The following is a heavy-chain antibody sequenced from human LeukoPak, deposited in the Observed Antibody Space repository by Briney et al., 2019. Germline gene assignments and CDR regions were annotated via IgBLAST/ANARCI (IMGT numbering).Heavy chain of an antibody. D-gene: IGHD3-3*01. CDR1: GGSFSGYY. CDR2: INHSGST. V-gene: IGHV4-34*01. CDR3: ARGQAYYDFWSGHSSPDY. Sequence: PSETLSLTCAVYGGSFSGYYWSWIRQPPGKGLEWIGEINHSGSTNYNPSLKSRVTISVDTSKNQFSLKLSSVTAADTAVYYCARGQAYYDFWSGHSSPDYWGQGTLSPSPQ. J-gene: IGHJ4*02.